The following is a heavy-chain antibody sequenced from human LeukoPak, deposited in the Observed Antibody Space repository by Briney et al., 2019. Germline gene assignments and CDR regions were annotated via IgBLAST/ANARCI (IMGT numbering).Heavy chain of an antibody. CDR1: GFTFSSYA. J-gene: IGHJ4*02. CDR3: ARDDGYSSGWYVSFGYFDY. CDR2: ISYDGSNK. D-gene: IGHD6-19*01. Sequence: PGGSLRLSCAASGFTFSSYAMHWVRQAPGKGLEWVAVISYDGSNKYYADSVKGRFTISRDNSKNTLYLQMNSLRAEDTAVYYFARDDGYSSGWYVSFGYFDYWGQGTLVTVSS. V-gene: IGHV3-30-3*01.